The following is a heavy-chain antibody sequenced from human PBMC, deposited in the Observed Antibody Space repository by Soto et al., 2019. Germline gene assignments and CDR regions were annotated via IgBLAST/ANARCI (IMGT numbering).Heavy chain of an antibody. CDR1: VGTFSSYA. Sequence: SVKVSCKASVGTFSSYAISWVRQAPGQGLEWMGGIIPIFGTANYAQKFQGRVTITADESTSTAYMELSSLRSEDTAVYYCARRYYYGSGSYEYYFDYWGQGSLVTVSS. CDR2: IIPIFGTA. J-gene: IGHJ4*02. CDR3: ARRYYYGSGSYEYYFDY. V-gene: IGHV1-69*13. D-gene: IGHD3-10*01.